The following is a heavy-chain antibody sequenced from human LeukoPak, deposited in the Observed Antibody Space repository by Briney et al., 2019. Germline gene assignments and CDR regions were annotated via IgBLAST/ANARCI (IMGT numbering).Heavy chain of an antibody. D-gene: IGHD6-13*01. CDR2: ISISGSTI. V-gene: IGHV3-48*03. J-gene: IGHJ4*02. Sequence: GGSLRLSCAASGFTSSSYEVNWVRQAPGKGLEWVSYISISGSTIYYADSVKGRFTISRDNAKNSLYLQMNRLRAEDTAVYYCARVAYSSTWGYFDYWGQGTLVTVSS. CDR1: GFTSSSYE. CDR3: ARVAYSSTWGYFDY.